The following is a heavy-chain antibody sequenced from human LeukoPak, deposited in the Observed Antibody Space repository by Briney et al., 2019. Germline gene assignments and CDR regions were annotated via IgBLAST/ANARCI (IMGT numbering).Heavy chain of an antibody. Sequence: GGSLRLSCAASGFTFSSYAMSWVRQAPGKGLEWVSAISGSGGSTYYADSVKGRFTISRDNSKNTLDLEMDSLRTEDTAVYYCAKEPTSYSSGWYFHDWGQGTLVIVSS. D-gene: IGHD6-25*01. J-gene: IGHJ1*01. V-gene: IGHV3-23*01. CDR1: GFTFSSYA. CDR2: ISGSGGST. CDR3: AKEPTSYSSGWYFHD.